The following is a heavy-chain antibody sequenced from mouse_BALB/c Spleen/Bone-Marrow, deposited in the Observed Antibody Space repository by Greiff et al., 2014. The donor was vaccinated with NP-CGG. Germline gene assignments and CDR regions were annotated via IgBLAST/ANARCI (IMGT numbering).Heavy chain of an antibody. Sequence: EVQLQQSGAELVKPGASIKLSCTASGFNIKDTYMHWVKQRPEQGLEWIGRIDPANGNTKYDPKFQGKATITADTSSNTAYLQLSSLTSEDTAVYYCARYYRYYYAMDYWGQGTSVTVSS. CDR2: IDPANGNT. J-gene: IGHJ4*01. CDR3: ARYYRYYYAMDY. CDR1: GFNIKDTY. D-gene: IGHD1-1*01. V-gene: IGHV14-3*02.